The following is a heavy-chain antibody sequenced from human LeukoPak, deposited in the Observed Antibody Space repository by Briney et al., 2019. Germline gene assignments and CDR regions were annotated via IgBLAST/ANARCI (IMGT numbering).Heavy chain of an antibody. CDR3: ARSSYSSSSSV. CDR1: GFTFSSYG. CDR2: ISYDGSNK. J-gene: IGHJ3*01. D-gene: IGHD6-6*01. Sequence: GGSLRLSCAASGFTFSSYGMHWVRQAPGKGLEWVAVISYDGSNKYYADSVKGRFTISRDNSKNTLYLQINSLRAEDTAVYYCARSSYSSSSSVWGQGTMVTVSS. V-gene: IGHV3-30*03.